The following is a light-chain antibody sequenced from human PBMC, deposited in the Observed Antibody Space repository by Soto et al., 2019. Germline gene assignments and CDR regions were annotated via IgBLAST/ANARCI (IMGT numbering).Light chain of an antibody. J-gene: IGKJ1*01. CDR2: GAS. Sequence: DIQMTQSPATLSASVGDRVTITCRASQSIRHYLAWYQQMPGKAPKLLIYGASTLQSGVPSRFSGSGSGTEFTLTISSLQPDDFGTYFCQHHNSYSQTFGQGTK. CDR1: QSIRHY. V-gene: IGKV1-5*01. CDR3: QHHNSYSQT.